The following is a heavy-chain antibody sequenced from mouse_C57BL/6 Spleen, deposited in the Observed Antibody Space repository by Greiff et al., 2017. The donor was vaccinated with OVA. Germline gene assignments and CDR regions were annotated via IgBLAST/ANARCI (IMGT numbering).Heavy chain of an antibody. Sequence: VKLQESGAELVRPGASVTLSCKASGYTFTDYEMHWVKQTPVHGLEWIGAIDPETGGTAYNQKFKGKAILTADKSSSTAYMELRSLTSEDSAVYYCTRSGLGFDYWGQGTTLTVSS. D-gene: IGHD4-1*01. CDR2: IDPETGGT. CDR1: GYTFTDYE. CDR3: TRSGLGFDY. V-gene: IGHV1-15*01. J-gene: IGHJ2*01.